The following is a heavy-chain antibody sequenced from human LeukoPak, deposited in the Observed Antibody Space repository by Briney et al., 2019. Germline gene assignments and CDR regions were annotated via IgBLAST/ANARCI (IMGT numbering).Heavy chain of an antibody. CDR1: GYTFTSYD. J-gene: IGHJ6*03. V-gene: IGHV1-8*03. CDR3: ARAKDDYGDYRRYYYYYYMDV. CDR2: MNPNSGNT. Sequence: ASVKVSCKASGYTFTSYDINWVRQATGQGLEWMGWMNPNSGNTGYAQKFQGRVTITRNTSISTAYMELSSLRSEDTAVYYCARAKDDYGDYRRYYYYYYMDVWGKGTTVTVSS. D-gene: IGHD4-17*01.